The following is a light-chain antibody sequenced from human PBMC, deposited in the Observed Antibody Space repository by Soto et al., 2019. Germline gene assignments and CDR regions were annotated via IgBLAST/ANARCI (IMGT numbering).Light chain of an antibody. CDR2: GVS. Sequence: ESVLTQCPDTLSLSPGQRATLSCRASQSVRSDYFAWYQQKPGQAPRVIIFGVSTRATGVPDRFSGSGSGTDFTLTISRLEPEDFALYYCQQYGNSPLTFGGGTKVEIK. CDR3: QQYGNSPLT. CDR1: QSVRSDY. J-gene: IGKJ4*01. V-gene: IGKV3-20*01.